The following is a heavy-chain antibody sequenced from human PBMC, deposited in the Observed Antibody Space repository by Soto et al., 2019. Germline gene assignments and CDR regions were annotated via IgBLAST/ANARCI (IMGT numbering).Heavy chain of an antibody. CDR2: ISYDGSNK. CDR1: GFTFSSYG. J-gene: IGHJ4*02. V-gene: IGHV3-30*18. D-gene: IGHD6-19*01. CDR3: AKAVGQTKFSGWYFDY. Sequence: GLSCSAPGFTFSSYGMHRGRQAPGKGLEWVAVISYDGSNKYYADSVKGRFTISRDNSKNTLYLQMNSLRAEDTAVYYCAKAVGQTKFSGWYFDYWGQGTLVTVSS.